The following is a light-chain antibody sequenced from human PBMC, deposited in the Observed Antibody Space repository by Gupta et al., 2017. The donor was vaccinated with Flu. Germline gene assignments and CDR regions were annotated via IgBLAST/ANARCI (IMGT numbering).Light chain of an antibody. CDR2: AKN. J-gene: IGLJ2*01. CDR1: TIRKFY. CDR3: NSRDSTDNHQAV. V-gene: IGLV3-19*01. Sequence: QTVRIQCQRDTIRKFYASWYQQKPGQAPVLVIYAKNSRTSASPDRFSGSSSGNTAALTITGAQAEEEADYYCNSRDSTDNHQAVFGGGTKLTVL.